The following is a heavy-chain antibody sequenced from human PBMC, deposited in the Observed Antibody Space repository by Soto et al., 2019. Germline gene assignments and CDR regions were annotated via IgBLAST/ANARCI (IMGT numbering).Heavy chain of an antibody. D-gene: IGHD6-19*01. Sequence: QVQLVQSEAELKQPGASVKISCKASGYIFTTSAIHWVRQAPGQGLEWMGIVNPSGGTTTYAQKFQGRVTMTTDTYTTTVYMELSSLRFDDTAVYYCAREDQWLPDYCGQGTLVSVSS. CDR2: VNPSGGTT. V-gene: IGHV1-46*01. CDR3: AREDQWLPDY. CDR1: GYIFTTSA. J-gene: IGHJ4*02.